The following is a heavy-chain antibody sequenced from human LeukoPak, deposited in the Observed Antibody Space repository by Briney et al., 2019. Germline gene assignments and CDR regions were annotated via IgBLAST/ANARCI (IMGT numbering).Heavy chain of an antibody. CDR2: ISYDGSNK. V-gene: IGHV3-30*03. J-gene: IGHJ3*02. Sequence: PGRSLRLSCAASGFTFSSYGMHWVRQAPGKGLEWVAVISYDGSNKYYADSVKGRFTISRDNSKNTLYLQMNSLRAEDTAVYYCARDGDRYCSSTSCYSSAFDIWGQGTMVTVSS. CDR1: GFTFSSYG. D-gene: IGHD2-2*01. CDR3: ARDGDRYCSSTSCYSSAFDI.